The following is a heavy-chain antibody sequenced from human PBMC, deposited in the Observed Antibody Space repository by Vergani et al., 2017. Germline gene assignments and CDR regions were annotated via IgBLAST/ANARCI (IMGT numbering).Heavy chain of an antibody. D-gene: IGHD1-1*01. Sequence: EVELVQSGPEMRKPGDSLKISCKGSEYSFGNYWIGWVRQMPGKGLEWMGIIYPADSDTRYSPSFQGQVTISAGKSISTAFLQWDSLKASDTALYYCARHTTYTDSWGQGTLVTVSS. V-gene: IGHV5-51*01. J-gene: IGHJ4*02. CDR3: ARHTTYTDS. CDR1: EYSFGNYW. CDR2: IYPADSDT.